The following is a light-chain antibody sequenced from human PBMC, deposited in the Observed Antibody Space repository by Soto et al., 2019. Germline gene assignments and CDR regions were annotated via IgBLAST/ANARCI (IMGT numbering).Light chain of an antibody. CDR3: QQCDGSPRIT. V-gene: IGKV3-20*01. J-gene: IGKJ4*01. CDR1: QSVSSSY. CDR2: GAS. Sequence: EIVLTQSPGTLSLSPGERATLSCRASQSVSSSYLAWYQQKPGQAPRLLIYGASSRATGIPDRFSGSGSGTDFTLTISRLEPEDFAVYYCQQCDGSPRITCCGGTKREIK.